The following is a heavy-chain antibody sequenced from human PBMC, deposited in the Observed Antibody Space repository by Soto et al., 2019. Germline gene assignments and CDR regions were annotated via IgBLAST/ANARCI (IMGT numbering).Heavy chain of an antibody. V-gene: IGHV3-21*01. D-gene: IGHD3-22*01. J-gene: IGHJ6*02. CDR3: AREGYYYDSSGYPDTKLSGDYYYYYGMNV. Sequence: GWSLRLSCAASGFAYRSYIMNWLRQAAGKGPEWVSSTSSCSCYLYYADSVKGRFSISRDHAKNSLHLQMNSLRPADTAVYYCAREGYYYDSSGYPDTKLSGDYYYYYGMNVWGQGT. CDR2: TSSCSCYL. CDR1: GFAYRSYI.